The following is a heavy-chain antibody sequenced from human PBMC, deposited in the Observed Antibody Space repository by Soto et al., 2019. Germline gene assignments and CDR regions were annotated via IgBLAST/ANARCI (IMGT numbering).Heavy chain of an antibody. J-gene: IGHJ2*01. Sequence: QVQLVQSGAEVKKYGSSVKVSCKASGGTFSRYAISWVRQAPGQGLEWMGGITPMFGTANYAQKFQGRVTLPADESTSTAYMELGSLRSDDTAVYYCAQTLGLAVAGPGRFDLWGRGTLVTVSS. D-gene: IGHD6-19*01. CDR2: ITPMFGTA. V-gene: IGHV1-69*12. CDR1: GGTFSRYA. CDR3: AQTLGLAVAGPGRFDL.